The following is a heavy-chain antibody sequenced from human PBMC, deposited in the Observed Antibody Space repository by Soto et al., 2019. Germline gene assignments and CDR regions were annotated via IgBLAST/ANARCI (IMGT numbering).Heavy chain of an antibody. V-gene: IGHV4-59*12. CDR2: TAYTGNT. CDR1: GGSITSYH. D-gene: IGHD3-16*01. CDR3: ARDWGPYWFDS. Sequence: SETLSLTCVVSGGSITSYHWSWIRQFPGKGLEWIAYTAYTGNTNYNPSLKSRVTISMDTSSNQFSLTMNSVSASDTAVYYCARDWGPYWFDSWGQGILVTVSS. J-gene: IGHJ5*01.